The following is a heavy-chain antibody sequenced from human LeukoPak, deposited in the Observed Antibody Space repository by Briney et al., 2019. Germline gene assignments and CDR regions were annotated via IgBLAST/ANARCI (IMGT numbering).Heavy chain of an antibody. D-gene: IGHD6-19*01. CDR1: GGSFSGYY. CDR2: INHSGST. CDR3: ARRWSSGLQH. Sequence: PSETLSLTCAVYGGSFSGYYWSWIRQPPGKGLEWIGEINHSGSTNYNPSLKSRVTISVDTSKNQFSLKLSSVTAADTAVYYCARRWSSGLQHWGQGTLVTVSS. V-gene: IGHV4-34*01. J-gene: IGHJ1*01.